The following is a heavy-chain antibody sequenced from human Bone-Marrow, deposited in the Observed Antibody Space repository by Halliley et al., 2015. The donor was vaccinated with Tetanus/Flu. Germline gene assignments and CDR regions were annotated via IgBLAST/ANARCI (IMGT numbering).Heavy chain of an antibody. V-gene: IGHV5-10-1*01. CDR3: ARFSGSYFPFDY. Sequence: REWMGMSDISDSYIKYNPSIEGHVTISADKSIATAYLHWSSVKASDTAMYYCARFSGSYFPFDYWGQGTLLTVSS. J-gene: IGHJ4*02. D-gene: IGHD3-10*01. CDR2: SDISDSYI.